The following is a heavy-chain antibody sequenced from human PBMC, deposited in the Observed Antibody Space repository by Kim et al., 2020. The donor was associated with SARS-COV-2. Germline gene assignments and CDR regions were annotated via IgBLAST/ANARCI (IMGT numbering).Heavy chain of an antibody. D-gene: IGHD3-9*01. CDR3: ARRDILTGYYRRYYFDY. V-gene: IGHV3-7*03. J-gene: IGHJ4*02. Sequence: GGSLRLSCAASGFTFSSYWMSWVRQAPGKGLEWVANIKQDGSEKYYVDSVKGRFTISRDNAKNSLYLQMNSLRAEDTAVYYCARRDILTGYYRRYYFDYWGQGTLVTVSS. CDR2: IKQDGSEK. CDR1: GFTFSSYW.